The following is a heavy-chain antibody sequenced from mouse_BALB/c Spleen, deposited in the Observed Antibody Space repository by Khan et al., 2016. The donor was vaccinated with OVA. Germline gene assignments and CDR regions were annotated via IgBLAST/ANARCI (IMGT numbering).Heavy chain of an antibody. CDR2: ILPGSDTI. CDR1: GYTFSNYW. V-gene: IGHV1-9*01. J-gene: IGHJ4*01. D-gene: IGHD4-1*01. CDR3: GRGAGTTYGMDY. Sequence: QLQLKQSGAELMKPGASVQISCKSTGYTFSNYWIEWVQQRPGHGLEWIGEILPGSDTIHHNEKFKGKATFTADPSSNTAYIQISSLTSEDSAVYYCGRGAGTTYGMDYWGQGTSVTVSS.